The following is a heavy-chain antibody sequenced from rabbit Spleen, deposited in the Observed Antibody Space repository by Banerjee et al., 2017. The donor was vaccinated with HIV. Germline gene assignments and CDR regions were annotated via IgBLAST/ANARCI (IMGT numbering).Heavy chain of an antibody. CDR1: GFDFRNYG. CDR2: IYPVFGIS. D-gene: IGHD4-1*01. J-gene: IGHJ6*01. Sequence: QEQLVESGGGLVQAGESLKLSCKASGFDFRNYGVSWVRQAPGKGLEWIGDIYPVFGISNYANSVKGRFTISSDNAQNTVDLQMNSLTAADTATYFCARNYNSAWDLWGPGTLVTVS. CDR3: ARNYNSAWDL. V-gene: IGHV1S47*01.